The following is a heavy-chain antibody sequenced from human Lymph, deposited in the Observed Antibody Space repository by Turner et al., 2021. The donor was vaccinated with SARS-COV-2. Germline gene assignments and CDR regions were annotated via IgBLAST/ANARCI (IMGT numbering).Heavy chain of an antibody. CDR3: ASFGGDYVFDY. D-gene: IGHD3-10*01. V-gene: IGHV1-69*01. J-gene: IGHJ4*02. CDR1: GATFSIYG. CDR2: ITPIFGKA. Sequence: RVRSGPGVRRPGPSVKFSPKATGATFSIYGISWVRQAPGQGLEWMGGITPIFGKANYAQKFQGRATITADETKSRAYMEVSSVGSEDTAVYYCASFGGDYVFDYWGQGTLVTVSS.